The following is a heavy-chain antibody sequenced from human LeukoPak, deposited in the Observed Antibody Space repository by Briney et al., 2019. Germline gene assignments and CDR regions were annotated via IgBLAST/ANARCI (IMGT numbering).Heavy chain of an antibody. D-gene: IGHD3-22*01. V-gene: IGHV3-15*01. CDR2: IKSKTDGGTT. J-gene: IGHJ4*02. CDR3: TTGDPDSSGYYRAPWYFDY. Sequence: GGSLRLSCAASGFTFSNAWMSWVRQAPGKGLEWVGRIKSKTDGGTTDYAAPVKGRFTISRDDPKNTLYLQMNSLKTEDTAVYYCTTGDPDSSGYYRAPWYFDYWGQGTLVTVSS. CDR1: GFTFSNAW.